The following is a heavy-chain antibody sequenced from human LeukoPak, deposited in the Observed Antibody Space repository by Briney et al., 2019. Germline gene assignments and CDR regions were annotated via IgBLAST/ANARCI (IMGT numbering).Heavy chain of an antibody. J-gene: IGHJ4*02. Sequence: VASVKVSCKASGGTFSSYAISWVRQAPGQGLEWVGGIIPIFGTANYAQKFQGRVTITADESTSTAYMELSSLRSEDTAVYYCARAEYCSSTSCSQELYYFDYWGQGTLVTVSS. D-gene: IGHD2-2*01. CDR2: IIPIFGTA. CDR1: GGTFSSYA. V-gene: IGHV1-69*13. CDR3: ARAEYCSSTSCSQELYYFDY.